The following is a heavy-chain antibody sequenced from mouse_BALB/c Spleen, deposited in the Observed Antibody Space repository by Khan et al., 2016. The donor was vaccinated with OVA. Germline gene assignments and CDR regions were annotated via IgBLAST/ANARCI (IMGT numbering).Heavy chain of an antibody. D-gene: IGHD2-10*01. J-gene: IGHJ2*01. V-gene: IGHV1S81*02. CDR3: ARNAYFGNYFDS. CDR2: VYPGDGRA. Sequence: QVQLQQPGAELVKPGASVKLSCKASGYTFTNYWIHWVKQRPGQGPEWIGEVYPGDGRADYNEKFKTKATLTVDKSSNTAFMQLNSLTSEDSAVYSCARNAYFGNYFDSWGQGTTLTVSS. CDR1: GYTFTNYW.